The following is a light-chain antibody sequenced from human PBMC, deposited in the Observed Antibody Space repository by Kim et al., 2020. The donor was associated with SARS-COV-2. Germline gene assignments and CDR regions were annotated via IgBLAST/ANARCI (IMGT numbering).Light chain of an antibody. V-gene: IGKV3-11*01. CDR2: DAS. CDR3: QQRNSWPPAVT. Sequence: PGERATLSCMASQNIDTYFALYQQRPGQAPRLLVYDASNRATGVPDRFSGSGSGTDFTLTISSLEPEDFSIYYCQQRNSWPPAVTFGGGTKVDIK. J-gene: IGKJ4*01. CDR1: QNIDTY.